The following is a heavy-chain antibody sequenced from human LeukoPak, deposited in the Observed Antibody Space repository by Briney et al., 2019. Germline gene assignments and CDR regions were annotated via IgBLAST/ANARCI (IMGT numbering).Heavy chain of an antibody. CDR2: IYYSGST. V-gene: IGHV4-59*01. J-gene: IGHJ4*02. Sequence: SETLSLTCTVSGGSISSYYWSWIRQPPGKGLEWIGYIYYSGSTNYNPSLKSRVTISVDTSKNQFSLKLSSVTAADTAVYYCASIPLYYYDSSGPPGPYFDYWGQGTLVTVSS. CDR1: GGSISSYY. D-gene: IGHD3-22*01. CDR3: ASIPLYYYDSSGPPGPYFDY.